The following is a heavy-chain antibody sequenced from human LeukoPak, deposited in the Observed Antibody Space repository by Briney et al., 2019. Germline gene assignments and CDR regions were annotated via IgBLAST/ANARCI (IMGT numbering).Heavy chain of an antibody. V-gene: IGHV4-34*01. CDR3: ARRHDYVWGSYRYYYYMDV. D-gene: IGHD3-16*02. Sequence: SETLSLTCAVYGGSFSGYYWSWIRQPPGKGLEWIGEINHSGSTNYNPSLKSRVTISVDTSKNQFSLKLSSVTAADTAVYYCARRHDYVWGSYRYYYYMDVWGKGTTVTISS. J-gene: IGHJ6*03. CDR2: INHSGST. CDR1: GGSFSGYY.